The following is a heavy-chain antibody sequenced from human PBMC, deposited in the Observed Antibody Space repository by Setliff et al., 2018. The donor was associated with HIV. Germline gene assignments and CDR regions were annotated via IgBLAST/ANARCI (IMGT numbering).Heavy chain of an antibody. CDR2: MNPNSGNT. Sequence: ASVKVSCKASGYTFTGYDVNWVRQAPGQGLEWMGWMNPNSGNTGYAQNFQGRVTMTRNTSISTAYMELTSLRFEDTAVYFCARLGSGWSDSYYYAMDIWGQGTTVTVSS. CDR3: ARLGSGWSDSYYYAMDI. CDR1: GYTFTGYD. V-gene: IGHV1-8*01. J-gene: IGHJ6*02. D-gene: IGHD6-19*01.